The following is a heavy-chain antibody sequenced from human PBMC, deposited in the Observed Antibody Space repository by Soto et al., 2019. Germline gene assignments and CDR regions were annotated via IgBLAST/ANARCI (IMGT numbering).Heavy chain of an antibody. V-gene: IGHV3-73*01. CDR2: IRSKAYSYET. Sequence: GGSLRLSCSASGFKFSVSGMHLVLQASGKGLEWVGRIRSKAYSYETAYAASVKGRFTISRDDSKNTAYLQMNSLKTDDTAVYYCVRRGDSAAPGLDYWGQGTLVTVSS. CDR1: GFKFSVSG. D-gene: IGHD1-26*01. J-gene: IGHJ4*02. CDR3: VRRGDSAAPGLDY.